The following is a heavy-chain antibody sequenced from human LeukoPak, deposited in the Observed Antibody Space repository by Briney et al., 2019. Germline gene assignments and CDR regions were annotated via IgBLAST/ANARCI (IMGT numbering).Heavy chain of an antibody. CDR2: IYTSGST. CDR3: ARDIFGGYSSGWYYDAFDI. CDR1: GGSISSYY. J-gene: IGHJ3*02. V-gene: IGHV4-4*07. D-gene: IGHD6-19*01. Sequence: SETLSLTCTVSGGSISSYYWSWIRQPAGKGLEWIGRIYTSGSTNYNPSLKSRVTMSVDTSKNPFSLKLSSVTAADTAVYYCARDIFGGYSSGWYYDAFDIWGQGTMVTVSS.